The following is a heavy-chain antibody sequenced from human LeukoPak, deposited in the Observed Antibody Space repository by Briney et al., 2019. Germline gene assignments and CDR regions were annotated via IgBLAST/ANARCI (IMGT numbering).Heavy chain of an antibody. J-gene: IGHJ6*03. CDR2: ISYDGSNK. D-gene: IGHD3-22*01. V-gene: IGHV3-30*01. Sequence: GRSLRLSCAASGFTFSSYAMRWVRQAPGKGLEWGAVISYDGSNKYYADSVKGRFTISRDNSKNTLYLQMNSLRAEDTAVDYCAREFGYDSSGYYVHYYYYMDVWGKGTTVTVSS. CDR1: GFTFSSYA. CDR3: AREFGYDSSGYYVHYYYYMDV.